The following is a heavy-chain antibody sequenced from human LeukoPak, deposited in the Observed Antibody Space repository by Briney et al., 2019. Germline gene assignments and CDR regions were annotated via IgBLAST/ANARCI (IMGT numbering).Heavy chain of an antibody. CDR1: GFTFSSYA. CDR2: ISGSGSNK. Sequence: GGSLRLSCAASGFTFSSYAMSWVRQAPGKGLEWVSSISGSGSNKHYADSVKGRFTISRDNSKNTLYLQMNSLRAEDTAVYYCAKVRWGSDNALDSLGQGTLVTGSA. J-gene: IGHJ4*02. CDR3: AKVRWGSDNALDS. D-gene: IGHD3-16*01. V-gene: IGHV3-23*01.